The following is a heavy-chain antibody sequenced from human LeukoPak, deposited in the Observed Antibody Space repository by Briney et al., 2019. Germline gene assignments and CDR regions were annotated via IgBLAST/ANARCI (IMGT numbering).Heavy chain of an antibody. V-gene: IGHV3-23*01. D-gene: IGHD5-24*01. J-gene: IGHJ4*02. Sequence: GGSLRLSCAASGFTFSSYAMSGVRQAPGKGRGWVSGISGSGGNTYYADSVKGRFTISRDNSKNTLYLKMNSLRAEDTAVYYCARTGRWVLTGLDYWGQGTLVSVSS. CDR2: ISGSGGNT. CDR3: ARTGRWVLTGLDY. CDR1: GFTFSSYA.